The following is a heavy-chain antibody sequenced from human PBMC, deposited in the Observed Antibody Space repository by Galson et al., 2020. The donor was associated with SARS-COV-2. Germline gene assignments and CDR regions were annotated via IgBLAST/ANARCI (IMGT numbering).Heavy chain of an antibody. CDR2: IYYSGST. CDR1: GGSISSGDYY. D-gene: IGHD3-3*01. Sequence: TLSLTCTVSGGSISSGDYYWSWIRQPPGKGLEWIGYIYYSGSTYYNPSLKSRVTISVDTSKNQFSLKLTSVTAADTAVYYCARAMRSTIFGVVIMGFDPWGQGTLVTVSS. V-gene: IGHV4-30-4*01. J-gene: IGHJ5*02. CDR3: ARAMRSTIFGVVIMGFDP.